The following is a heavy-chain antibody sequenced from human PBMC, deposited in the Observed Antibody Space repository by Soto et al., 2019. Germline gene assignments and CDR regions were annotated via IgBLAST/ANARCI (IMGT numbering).Heavy chain of an antibody. D-gene: IGHD3-22*01. CDR2: IYYSGST. CDR1: GGSISTYY. CDR3: ARSRHYYDSSGYPLDY. J-gene: IGHJ4*02. Sequence: PSETLSLTCTVSGGSISTYYWSWIRQPPGKGLEWIGNIYYSGSTNYNPSLKSRVTISVDTSKNQFSLKLSSVTAADTAVYYCARSRHYYDSSGYPLDYWGQGTLVTVSS. V-gene: IGHV4-59*08.